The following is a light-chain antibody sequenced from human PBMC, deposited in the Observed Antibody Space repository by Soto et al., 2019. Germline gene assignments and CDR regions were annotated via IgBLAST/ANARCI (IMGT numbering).Light chain of an antibody. CDR1: QSVSSN. CDR2: GAS. V-gene: IGKV3-15*01. Sequence: EIVMTQSPATLSVSPGERATLSCRASQSVSSNLAWYQQKPGQAPRLLIYGASTRATGIPARFRGSGSATDFTLTINSLEPEDCAVYYCQQRISWPWTFGQGTKVDIK. J-gene: IGKJ1*01. CDR3: QQRISWPWT.